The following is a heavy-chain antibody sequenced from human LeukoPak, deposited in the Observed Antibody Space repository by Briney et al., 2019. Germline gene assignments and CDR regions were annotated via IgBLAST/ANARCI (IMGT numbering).Heavy chain of an antibody. CDR2: IYYSGST. J-gene: IGHJ3*02. V-gene: IGHV4-39*07. CDR1: GGSISSSSYY. Sequence: SETLSLTCTVSGGSISSSSYYWGWIRQPPGKGLEWIGSIYYSGSTYYNPSLKSRVTISVDTSKNQFSLKLSSVTAADTAVYYCARYVVVPAATLASGAFDIWGQGTMVTVSS. D-gene: IGHD2-2*01. CDR3: ARYVVVPAATLASGAFDI.